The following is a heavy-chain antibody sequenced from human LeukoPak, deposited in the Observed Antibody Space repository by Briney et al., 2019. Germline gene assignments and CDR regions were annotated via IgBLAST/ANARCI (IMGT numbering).Heavy chain of an antibody. Sequence: GESLKISCKGSGYSFINYWIGWVGQMPGKGLEWMGIIHPGDSDTRYSPSFQGQVTISADKSINTAYLQWSSLKASDTAMYYCARLQSYRQYSSSSEGLRAFDIWGQGTMVTVSS. CDR2: IHPGDSDT. V-gene: IGHV5-51*01. CDR1: GYSFINYW. CDR3: ARLQSYRQYSSSSEGLRAFDI. D-gene: IGHD6-6*01. J-gene: IGHJ3*02.